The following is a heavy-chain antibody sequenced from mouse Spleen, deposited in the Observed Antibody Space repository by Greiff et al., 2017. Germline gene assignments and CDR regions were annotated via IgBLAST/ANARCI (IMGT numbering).Heavy chain of an antibody. CDR1: GFTFSDAW. J-gene: IGHJ1*03. CDR3: TRDYSNYEGYFDV. CDR2: IRNKANNHAT. Sequence: EVQRVESGGGLVQPGGSMKLSCAASGFTFSDAWMDWVRQSPEKGLEWVAEIRNKANNHATYYAESVKGRFTISRDDSKSSVYLQMNSLRAEDTGIYYCTRDYSNYEGYFDVWGTGTTVTVSS. V-gene: IGHV6-6*01. D-gene: IGHD2-5*01.